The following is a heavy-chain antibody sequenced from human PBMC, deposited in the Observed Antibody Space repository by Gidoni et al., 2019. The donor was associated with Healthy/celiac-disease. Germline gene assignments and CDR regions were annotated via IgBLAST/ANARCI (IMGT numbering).Heavy chain of an antibody. V-gene: IGHV3-30*18. CDR3: AKGVAVAGPFFDAFDF. CDR2: ISYDGSNK. CDR1: GFTFSSYG. D-gene: IGHD6-19*01. J-gene: IGHJ3*01. Sequence: QVQLVESGGGVVQPGRSLRLSCAASGFTFSSYGMHWVRQAPGKGLEWVAVISYDGSNKYYADSVKGRFTISRDNSKNTLYLQMNSLRAEDTAVYYCAKGVAVAGPFFDAFDFWGQGTMVTVSS.